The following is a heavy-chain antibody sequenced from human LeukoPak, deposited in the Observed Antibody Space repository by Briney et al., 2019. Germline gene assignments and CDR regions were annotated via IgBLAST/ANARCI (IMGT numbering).Heavy chain of an antibody. CDR3: ARGYSSSWYSTPDY. Sequence: PGGSLRLSCAASGFTFSSYGMHWVRQAPGKGLEWAAVIWYDGSNKYYADSVKGRFTISRDNSKNTLYLQMNSLRAEDTAVYYCARGYSSSWYSTPDYWGQGTLVTVSS. J-gene: IGHJ4*02. D-gene: IGHD6-13*01. V-gene: IGHV3-33*01. CDR2: IWYDGSNK. CDR1: GFTFSSYG.